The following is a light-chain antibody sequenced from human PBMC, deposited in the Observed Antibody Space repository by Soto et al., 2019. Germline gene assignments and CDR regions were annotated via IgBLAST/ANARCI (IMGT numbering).Light chain of an antibody. CDR3: PQYTGPPTT. J-gene: IGKJ5*01. CDR2: DAS. Sequence: EIVMTQSPATLSVSPGERATLSCRASQSVSSYLAWYQQKPGQAPRLLIYDASNRATGIPDRFSGSGSGTDFTLTITRLEPEDSAVYFCPQYTGPPTTFGQGTRLEIK. V-gene: IGKV3-11*01. CDR1: QSVSSY.